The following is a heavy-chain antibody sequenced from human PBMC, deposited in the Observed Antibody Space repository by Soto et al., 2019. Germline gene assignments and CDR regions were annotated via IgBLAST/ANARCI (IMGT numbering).Heavy chain of an antibody. CDR1: GDSVSSNSAA. CDR3: ARDLVVRGVNYYYYYMDV. J-gene: IGHJ6*03. Sequence: SLTCAISGDSVSSNSAAWNWIRQSPSRGLEWLGRTYYRSKWYNDYAVSVKSRITINPDTSKNQFSLQLNSVTPEDTAVYYCARDLVVRGVNYYYYYMDVWGKGTTVTVSS. V-gene: IGHV6-1*01. CDR2: TYYRSKWYN. D-gene: IGHD3-10*01.